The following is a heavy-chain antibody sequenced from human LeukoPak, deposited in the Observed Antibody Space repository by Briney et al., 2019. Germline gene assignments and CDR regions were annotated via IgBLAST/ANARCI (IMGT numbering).Heavy chain of an antibody. CDR3: ARHAPDYYDSSGYGMDV. Sequence: SETLSLTCTVSGGSISSYYWSWIRQPPGKGLEWIGYIYYSGSTNYNPSLKSRATISVDTSKNQFSLKLSSVTAADTAVYYCARHAPDYYDSSGYGMDVWGQGTTVTVSS. CDR2: IYYSGST. V-gene: IGHV4-59*08. D-gene: IGHD3-22*01. J-gene: IGHJ6*02. CDR1: GGSISSYY.